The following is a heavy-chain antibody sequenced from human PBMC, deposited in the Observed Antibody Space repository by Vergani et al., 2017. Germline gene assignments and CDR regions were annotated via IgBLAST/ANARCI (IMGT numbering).Heavy chain of an antibody. CDR2: ISSSSSTI. CDR1: GFTFSSYS. Sequence: EVQLVESGGGLVKPGGSLRLSCAASGFTFSSYSMNWVRQAPGKGLEWVSYISSSSSTIYYADSVKGRFTISRDNAKNSLYLQMNSLRAEDTAVYYCAELYGDDGYSPFWGQGTLVTVSS. V-gene: IGHV3-48*01. J-gene: IGHJ4*02. D-gene: IGHD5-18*01. CDR3: AELYGDDGYSPF.